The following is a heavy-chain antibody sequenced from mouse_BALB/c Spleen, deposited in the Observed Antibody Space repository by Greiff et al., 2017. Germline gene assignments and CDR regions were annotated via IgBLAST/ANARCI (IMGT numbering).Heavy chain of an antibody. CDR2: ILPGSGST. Sequence: ESGAELMKPGASVKISCKATGYTFSSYWIEWVKQRPGHGLEWIGEILPGSGSTNYNEKFKGKATFTADTSSNTAYMQLSSLTSEDSAVYYCARSGGGYYGYFDVWGAGTTVTVSS. J-gene: IGHJ1*01. V-gene: IGHV1-9*01. D-gene: IGHD1-1*02. CDR3: ARSGGGYYGYFDV. CDR1: GYTFSSYW.